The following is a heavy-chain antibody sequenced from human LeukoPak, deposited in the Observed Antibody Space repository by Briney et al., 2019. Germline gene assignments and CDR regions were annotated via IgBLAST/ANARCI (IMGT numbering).Heavy chain of an antibody. J-gene: IGHJ4*02. D-gene: IGHD3-22*01. CDR1: GGSISSNSYY. CDR3: ARDRYYYDSSARYFDY. V-gene: IGHV4-39*07. Sequence: SETLSLTCTVSGGSISSNSYYWGWIRQPPGKGLEWIGSIYYSGSTYYNPSLKSRVTISVDTSKNQFSLKLSSVTAADTAVYYCARDRYYYDSSARYFDYWGQGTLVTVSS. CDR2: IYYSGST.